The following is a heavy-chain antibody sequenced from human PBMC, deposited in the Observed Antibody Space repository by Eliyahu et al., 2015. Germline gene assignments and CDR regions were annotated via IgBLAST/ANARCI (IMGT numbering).Heavy chain of an antibody. CDR2: FYDGGRM. J-gene: IGHJ4*02. Sequence: QVQLQESGPGLVKPSETLSLTCTVXGDSITNYYWSWIRQPPGKGLEWIGYFYDGGRMSYSPSLKSRVAMSVDTSKNQFSLRLTSVTAADTAVYYCARRSDYSDYWGQGILVTVSS. V-gene: IGHV4-59*01. CDR1: GDSITNYY. D-gene: IGHD3-3*01. CDR3: ARRSDYSDY.